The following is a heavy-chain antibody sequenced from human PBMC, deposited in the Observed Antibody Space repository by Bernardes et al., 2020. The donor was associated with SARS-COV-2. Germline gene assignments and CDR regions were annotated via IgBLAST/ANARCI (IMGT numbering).Heavy chain of an antibody. Sequence: TLSLTCTASGDSITSYYWNWIRQSPGKGLEWIGYIYHSGSTNYNPSLKSRVTMSVDTSKNQFFLRLKSVTAADSAVYYCARGNAFDFWGQGTRVTVSS. CDR2: IYHSGST. CDR1: GDSITSYY. V-gene: IGHV4-59*12. J-gene: IGHJ3*01. CDR3: ARGNAFDF.